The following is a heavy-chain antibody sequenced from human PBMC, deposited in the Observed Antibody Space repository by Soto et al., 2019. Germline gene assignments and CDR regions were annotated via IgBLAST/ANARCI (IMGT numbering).Heavy chain of an antibody. J-gene: IGHJ6*02. CDR3: ARYCSSTSCSYYYGMDV. D-gene: IGHD2-2*01. Sequence: EVQLVESGGGLVKPGGSLRLSCAASGFTFSSYSMNWVRQAPGKGLEWVSSISSSSSYIYYADSVKGRFTISRDNAKNXXYLQMNSLRAEDTAVYYCARYCSSTSCSYYYGMDVWGQGTTVTVSS. CDR1: GFTFSSYS. CDR2: ISSSSSYI. V-gene: IGHV3-21*01.